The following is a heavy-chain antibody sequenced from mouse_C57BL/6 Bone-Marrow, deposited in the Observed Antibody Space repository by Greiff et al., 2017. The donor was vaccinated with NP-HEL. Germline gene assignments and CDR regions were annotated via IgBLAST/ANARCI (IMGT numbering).Heavy chain of an antibody. D-gene: IGHD3-2*02. V-gene: IGHV1-81*01. CDR1: GYTFTSYG. J-gene: IGHJ3*01. Sequence: VQLQQSGAELARPGAPVKLSCKASGYTFTSYGISWVKQRTGPGLEWIGELYPRSGNTYYNEKFKGKATLTADKSSSTAYMELRSLTSEDSAVYFCARQLRLPWFAYWGQGTLVTVSA. CDR2: LYPRSGNT. CDR3: ARQLRLPWFAY.